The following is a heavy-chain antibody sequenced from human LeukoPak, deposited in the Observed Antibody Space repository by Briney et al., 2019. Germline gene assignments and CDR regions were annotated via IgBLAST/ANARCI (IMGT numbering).Heavy chain of an antibody. CDR1: GFTFTDTY. Sequence: PGGSLRLSCAVSGFTFTDTYMTWLRQAPGKGLEWVSYISSSGSTIYYADSVKGRFTISRDNAKNSLYLQMNSLRAEDTAVYYCARDPIYDILTGYYPGGGYNWFDPWGQGTLVTVSS. CDR2: ISSSGSTI. V-gene: IGHV3-11*04. CDR3: ARDPIYDILTGYYPGGGYNWFDP. D-gene: IGHD3-9*01. J-gene: IGHJ5*02.